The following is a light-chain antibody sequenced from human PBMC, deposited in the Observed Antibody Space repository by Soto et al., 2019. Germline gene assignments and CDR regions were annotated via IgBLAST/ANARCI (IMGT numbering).Light chain of an antibody. CDR1: SSDVDGYKY. J-gene: IGLJ3*02. CDR3: SSYTSRSTFCV. Sequence: QSALTQPASVSGSPGQSITISCTGTSSDVDGYKYVSWYQQHPGKAPKLMIYAVSNRPSGVSNRFSGAKSGDTASLTISGLQAEDEADYYCSSYTSRSTFCVFGGGTKLTVL. CDR2: AVS. V-gene: IGLV2-14*01.